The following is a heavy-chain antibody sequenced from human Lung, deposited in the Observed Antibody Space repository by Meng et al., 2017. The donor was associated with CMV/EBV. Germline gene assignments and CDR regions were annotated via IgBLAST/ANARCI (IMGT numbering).Heavy chain of an antibody. Sequence: GESLKISCAASGFSFNKYSFHWVRQAPGQGLEWVSFISSASRSSATSSNFMHYAESVNGRFTISRDNAKNSLYLQMNSLRDEDTAVYYCARDDALQYGIDVWGRGTTVTVSS. CDR1: GFSFNKYS. CDR3: ARDDALQYGIDV. V-gene: IGHV3-21*01. D-gene: IGHD5-24*01. CDR2: ISSASRSSATSSNFM. J-gene: IGHJ6*02.